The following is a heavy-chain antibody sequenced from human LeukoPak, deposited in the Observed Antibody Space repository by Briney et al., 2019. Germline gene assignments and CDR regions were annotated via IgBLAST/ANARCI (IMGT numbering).Heavy chain of an antibody. CDR1: GYTFTNYG. CDR2: ISAYNGNT. CDR3: ARWSSSGSYFDY. D-gene: IGHD6-19*01. V-gene: IGHV1-18*01. Sequence: ASVKVSCKASGYTFTNYGISWVRQAPGQGLEGMGWISAYNGNTEYAQKVQGRVTMTTDTSTSTAYMELRSLRSDDTAVYYCARWSSSGSYFDYWGQGTLVTVSS. J-gene: IGHJ4*02.